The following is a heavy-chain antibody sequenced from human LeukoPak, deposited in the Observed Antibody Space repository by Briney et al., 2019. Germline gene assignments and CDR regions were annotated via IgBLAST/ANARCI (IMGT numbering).Heavy chain of an antibody. CDR1: GFTFSGYT. V-gene: IGHV3-21*01. Sequence: PGGSLRLSCAASGFTFSGYTMNWVHQAPGKGLEWVSSISSSSDYIYYADSVQGRFTISRDNAKNSLYLQMNSLRAEDTAVYYCARDYSLTAMDVWGQGTTVTVSS. J-gene: IGHJ6*02. CDR3: ARDYSLTAMDV. CDR2: ISSSSDYI. D-gene: IGHD2-15*01.